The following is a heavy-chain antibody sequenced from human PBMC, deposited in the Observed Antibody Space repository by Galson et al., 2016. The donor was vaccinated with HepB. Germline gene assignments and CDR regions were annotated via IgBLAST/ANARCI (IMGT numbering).Heavy chain of an antibody. Sequence: QSGAEVKKPGESLRISCNVSGYTFTNYWISWVRQMPGKGLEWMGRNDPSDSYTHYSPSFPGHVTISADKSINTAYLQWSSLKASDTAIYYCATPSLDMVVGLDYYYYMDVWGKGTTVIVSS. CDR1: GYTFTNYW. CDR3: ATPSLDMVVGLDYYYYMDV. V-gene: IGHV5-10-1*01. D-gene: IGHD5-12*01. J-gene: IGHJ6*03. CDR2: NDPSDSYT.